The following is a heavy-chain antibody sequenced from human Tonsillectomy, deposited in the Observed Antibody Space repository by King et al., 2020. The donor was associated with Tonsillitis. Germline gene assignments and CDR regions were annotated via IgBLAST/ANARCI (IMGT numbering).Heavy chain of an antibody. V-gene: IGHV1-2*02. J-gene: IGHJ5*02. CDR1: GYIFTGYY. D-gene: IGHD3-22*01. CDR3: ARDWRSYYDSRAYYQT. CDR2: INPNSGGT. Sequence: VQLVESGAEVKKPGASVKVSCKASGYIFTGYYMHWVRQAPGQGLEWMGWINPNSGGTNYAQKFQGRVTMTRDTSISTAYMELSSLRSDDTAVYYCARDWRSYYDSRAYYQTWGQGTLVTVSS.